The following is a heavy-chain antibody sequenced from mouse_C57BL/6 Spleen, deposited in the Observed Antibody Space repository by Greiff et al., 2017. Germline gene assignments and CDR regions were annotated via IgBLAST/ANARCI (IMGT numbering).Heavy chain of an antibody. Sequence: EVKLMESGGGLVKPGGSLKLSCAASGFTFSSYAMSWVRQTPEKRLEWVATISDGGRYTYYPDNVKGRFTISRDNAKNNLYLQMSHLKSEDTAMYYCARELSYFDYWGQGTTLTVSS. V-gene: IGHV5-4*01. CDR2: ISDGGRYT. J-gene: IGHJ2*01. CDR3: ARELSYFDY. CDR1: GFTFSSYA.